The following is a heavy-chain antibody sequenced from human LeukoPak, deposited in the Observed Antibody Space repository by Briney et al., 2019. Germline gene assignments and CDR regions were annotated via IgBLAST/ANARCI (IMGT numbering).Heavy chain of an antibody. J-gene: IGHJ4*02. CDR2: ISGSGGST. Sequence: PGGSLRLSCAASGFTFSSYAMSWVRQAPGKGLEWASAISGSGGSTYYADSVKGRFTISRDNSKNTLYLQMNSLRAEDTAVYYCAKDGLPYYYDSSGYYLDYWGQGTLVTVSS. V-gene: IGHV3-23*01. CDR1: GFTFSSYA. CDR3: AKDGLPYYYDSSGYYLDY. D-gene: IGHD3-22*01.